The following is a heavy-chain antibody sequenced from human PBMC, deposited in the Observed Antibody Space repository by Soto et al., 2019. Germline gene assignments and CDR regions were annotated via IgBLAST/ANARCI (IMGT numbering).Heavy chain of an antibody. D-gene: IGHD1-1*01. CDR2: IHYSGST. V-gene: IGHV4-61*01. J-gene: IGHJ4*02. Sequence: SETLSLTCTVPGGSVNIGTYYWSRLRQPPGKGLEWIGFIHYSGSTNYNPSLKGRVTMSVDTSKNQFSLKLTSVTTADTAIYYGTRRGERYKTRNWGQGTLV. CDR3: TRRGERYKTRN. CDR1: GGSVNIGTYY.